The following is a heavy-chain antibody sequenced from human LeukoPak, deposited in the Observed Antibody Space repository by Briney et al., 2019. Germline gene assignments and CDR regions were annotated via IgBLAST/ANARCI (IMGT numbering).Heavy chain of an antibody. J-gene: IGHJ4*02. CDR1: GYSISSGYY. CDR2: IHHSGST. V-gene: IGHV4-38-2*01. Sequence: SETLSLTCAVSGYSISSGYYWGWIRQPPGKGLEWIGSIHHSGSTYYNPSLKSRVTISVDTSKNQFSLKLSSVTAADTAVYYCARLSGSLLFDYWGQGTLVTVSS. CDR3: ARLSGSLLFDY. D-gene: IGHD1-26*01.